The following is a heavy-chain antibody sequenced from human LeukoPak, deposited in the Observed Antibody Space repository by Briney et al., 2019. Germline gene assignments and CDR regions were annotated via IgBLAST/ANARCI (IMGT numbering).Heavy chain of an antibody. CDR1: GFTFSNYA. J-gene: IGHJ1*01. CDR3: AKRAETTVITAEYFQH. Sequence: GGSLRLSCVGSGFTFSNYAMSWVRQAPGKGLEWVSSISGSSTSSYYADSVKGRFTISRDNSENTLYLHMNSLRVEDTAIYYCAKRAETTVITAEYFQHWGRGTLVTVSS. CDR2: ISGSSTSS. D-gene: IGHD4-17*01. V-gene: IGHV3-23*01.